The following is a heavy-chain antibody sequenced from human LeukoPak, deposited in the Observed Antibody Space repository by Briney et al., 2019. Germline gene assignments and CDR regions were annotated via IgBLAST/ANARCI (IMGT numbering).Heavy chain of an antibody. CDR2: IRYDGSNK. J-gene: IGHJ4*02. CDR3: ARDPGYSYGCDY. CDR1: GFTFSSYG. D-gene: IGHD5-18*01. Sequence: GGSLRLSCAASGFTFSSYGMHWVRQAPGKGLEWVAFIRYDGSNKYYADSVKGRFTISRDNSKNTLYLQMNSLRAEDTAVYYCARDPGYSYGCDYWGQGTLVTVSS. V-gene: IGHV3-30*02.